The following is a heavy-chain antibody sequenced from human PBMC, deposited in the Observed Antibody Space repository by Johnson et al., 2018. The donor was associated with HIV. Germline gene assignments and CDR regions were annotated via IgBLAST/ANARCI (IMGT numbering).Heavy chain of an antibody. CDR3: ATDILFATARSDHDAFDT. D-gene: IGHD3-9*01. Sequence: MQLVESGGGVVRPGGSLRLSCAASGFTFDDYGVSWVRQAPGKGLEWVANIKDDGSEKNYVDSVKGRFTISRDNAKTSLFLQMNSLRGEDTGVYYCATDILFATARSDHDAFDTWGQGTMVTVSS. CDR2: IKDDGSEK. V-gene: IGHV3-7*01. CDR1: GFTFDDYG. J-gene: IGHJ3*02.